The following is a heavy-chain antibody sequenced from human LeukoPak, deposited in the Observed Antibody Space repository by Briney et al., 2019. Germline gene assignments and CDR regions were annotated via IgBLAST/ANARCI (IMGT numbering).Heavy chain of an antibody. CDR2: ISSSSSYT. CDR3: ARVEGFYDILTGYPDY. D-gene: IGHD3-9*01. CDR1: GFTFSDYY. V-gene: IGHV3-11*06. Sequence: PGGSLRLSCAASGFTFSDYYMSWIRQAPGKGLEWVSYISSSSSYTNYADSVKGRFTISRDNAKNSLYLQMNSLRAEDTAVYYWARVEGFYDILTGYPDYWAQGTLVTVPS. J-gene: IGHJ4*02.